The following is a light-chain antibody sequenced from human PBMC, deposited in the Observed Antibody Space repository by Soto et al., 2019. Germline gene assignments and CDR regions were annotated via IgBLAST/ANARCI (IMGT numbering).Light chain of an antibody. CDR2: DAS. CDR1: QSVTSGY. J-gene: IGKJ2*01. Sequence: EIVLTQSPGTLSLSPGEIATLSCRASQSVTSGYLAWYQQKPGQAPRLLIYDASSRATGIPDRFSGSGSGTDFTLTISRLEPEDFAVYYCQQYGTSLLYTFGQGTKLEIK. V-gene: IGKV3-20*01. CDR3: QQYGTSLLYT.